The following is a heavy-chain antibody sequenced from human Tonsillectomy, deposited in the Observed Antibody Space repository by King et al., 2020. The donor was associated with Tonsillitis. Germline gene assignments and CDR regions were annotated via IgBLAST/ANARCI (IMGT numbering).Heavy chain of an antibody. CDR2: ISNDGSNK. CDR3: ARSYYDSRGHLSY. V-gene: IGHV3-30*04. CDR1: GFTFRSYA. Sequence: VQLVESGGGVVXXGRSLXLXCVASGFTFRSYAMHWVRQAPGKGLEWVAVISNDGSNKYYADIVKGRFTISRDNSKNTLYLQMNSLRAEDTAVFYCARSYYDSRGHLSYWGQGTLVTVSS. J-gene: IGHJ4*02. D-gene: IGHD3-22*01.